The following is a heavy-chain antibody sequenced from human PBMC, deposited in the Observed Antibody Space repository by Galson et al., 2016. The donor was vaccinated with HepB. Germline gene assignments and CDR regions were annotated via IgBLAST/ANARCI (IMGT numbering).Heavy chain of an antibody. J-gene: IGHJ4*02. Sequence: TLSLTCAVSGGSISTDGHSWSWIRQPPGKGLEWIGYIYHTGNTYYNLSLKSRVTISVDRSKNQFSLRLSSVTAADTAVYYCARDRGFGEFFEYWGQGTLVTVSS. CDR3: ARDRGFGEFFEY. CDR2: IYHTGNT. V-gene: IGHV4-30-2*01. CDR1: GGSISTDGHS. D-gene: IGHD3-10*01.